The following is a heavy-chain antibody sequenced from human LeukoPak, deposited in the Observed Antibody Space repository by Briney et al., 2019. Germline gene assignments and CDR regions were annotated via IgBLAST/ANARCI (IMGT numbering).Heavy chain of an antibody. J-gene: IGHJ6*03. CDR3: ARGRGGSYYGYYYMDV. CDR2: ISSSSSYI. CDR1: GFTFSNYG. V-gene: IGHV3-21*01. Sequence: GGSLRLTCAASGFTFSNYGMNWVRQAPEKGLEWVSSISSSSSYIYYADSVKGRFTISRDNAKNSLYLQMNSLRAEDTAVYYCARGRGGSYYGYYYMDVWGKGTTVTISS. D-gene: IGHD1-26*01.